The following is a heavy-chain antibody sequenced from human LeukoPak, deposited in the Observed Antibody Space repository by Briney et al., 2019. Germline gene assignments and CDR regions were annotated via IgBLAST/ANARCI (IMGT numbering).Heavy chain of an antibody. V-gene: IGHV1-2*02. J-gene: IGHJ5*02. CDR1: GYTFTGYY. CDR3: ARMPAVNYWFDP. CDR2: INPNSGGT. Sequence: PEASVKVSCKASGYTFTGYYMHWVRQAPGQGLEWMGWINPNSGGTNYAQKFQGRVTMTRDTSISTAYMELSRLRSDDTAVYYCARMPAVNYWFDPWGQGTLVTVSA. D-gene: IGHD6-25*01.